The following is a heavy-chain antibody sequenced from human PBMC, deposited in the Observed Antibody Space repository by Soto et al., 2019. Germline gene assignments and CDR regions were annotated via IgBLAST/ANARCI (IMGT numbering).Heavy chain of an antibody. CDR1: GFIFSNAA. CDR2: INPDASSI. J-gene: IGHJ4*02. V-gene: IGHV3-74*03. D-gene: IGHD3-16*01. CDR3: VRGGYANSDY. Sequence: PGGSLRLSCAASGFIFSNAAMHWVRQPPGEGQGLRRGLVWVSRINPDASSIMYADSVKDRFNISRDNSKNTLYLQMDSLRAEDTAVYYCVRGGYANSDYWGQGTLVTVSS.